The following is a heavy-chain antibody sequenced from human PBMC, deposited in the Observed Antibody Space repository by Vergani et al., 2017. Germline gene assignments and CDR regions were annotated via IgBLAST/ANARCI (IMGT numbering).Heavy chain of an antibody. D-gene: IGHD3-16*02. CDR2: IYTSGST. CDR3: ARVGGSYPTYCMDV. V-gene: IGHV4-61*02. CDR1: GGSISSGSYY. Sequence: QVQLQESGPGLVKPSQTLSLTCTVSGGSISSGSYYWTWIRQPAGKRLEWIGRIYTSGSTNYNPSLKSRVTISVDTSKNQFSLKLNSVTAADTAVYYCARVGGSYPTYCMDVWGQGTTVTVSS. J-gene: IGHJ6*02.